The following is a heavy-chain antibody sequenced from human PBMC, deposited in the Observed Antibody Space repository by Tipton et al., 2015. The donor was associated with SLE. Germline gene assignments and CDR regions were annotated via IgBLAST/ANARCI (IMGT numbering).Heavy chain of an antibody. V-gene: IGHV4-34*01. CDR3: TRGGRGDGANPFDP. J-gene: IGHJ5*02. D-gene: IGHD4/OR15-4a*01. Sequence: TLSLTCAVYRGSFSGYYWSWIRRPPGKGLEWIGETTHSGKTNYNPSLKSRVTISADTSTNQFSLKLTSVTVADTAVYYCTRGGRGDGANPFDPWGQGQWSPSLQ. CDR2: TTHSGKT. CDR1: RGSFSGYY.